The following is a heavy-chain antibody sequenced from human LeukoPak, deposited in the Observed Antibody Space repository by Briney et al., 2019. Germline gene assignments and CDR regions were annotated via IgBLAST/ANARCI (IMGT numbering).Heavy chain of an antibody. CDR1: GGSFRGYY. Sequence: SETLSLTCAVYGGSFRGYYWGWIRQPPGKGLEWIGEINHSGSTNYNPSLKSRVTISVDTSKNQFSLKLSSVTAADTAVYYCARGLHCGGDCYYGSYYFDYWGQGTLVTVSS. V-gene: IGHV4-34*01. J-gene: IGHJ4*02. CDR2: INHSGST. CDR3: ARGLHCGGDCYYGSYYFDY. D-gene: IGHD2-21*02.